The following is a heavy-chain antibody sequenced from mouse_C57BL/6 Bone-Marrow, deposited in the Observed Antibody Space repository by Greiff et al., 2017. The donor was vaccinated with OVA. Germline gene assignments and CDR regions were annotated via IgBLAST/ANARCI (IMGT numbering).Heavy chain of an antibody. Sequence: QVQLQQSGAELARPGASVKLSCKASGYTFTSYGISWVKQRPGQGLEWIGEIYPRSGNTYYNEKFKGKATLTADKSSSTAYMELRSLTSEDSAVYFCARRGIDLSFAYWGQGTLVTVSA. CDR2: IYPRSGNT. V-gene: IGHV1-81*01. CDR3: ARRGIDLSFAY. CDR1: GYTFTSYG. J-gene: IGHJ3*01.